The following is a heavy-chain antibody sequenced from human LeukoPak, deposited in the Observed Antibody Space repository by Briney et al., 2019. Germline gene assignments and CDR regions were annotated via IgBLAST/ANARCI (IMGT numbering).Heavy chain of an antibody. J-gene: IGHJ6*02. D-gene: IGHD3-10*01. CDR1: GYSFIRYW. V-gene: IGHV3-30*19. CDR2: ISYDGNTK. CDR3: ARVPMVRGVMGYYGMDV. Sequence: GESLKISCKGSGYSFIRYWIGWVRQAPGKGLEWVSVISYDGNTKYYTDSVKGRFTISRDNSKNTLYLQMNSLRAEDTAVYYCARVPMVRGVMGYYGMDVWGQGTTVTVSS.